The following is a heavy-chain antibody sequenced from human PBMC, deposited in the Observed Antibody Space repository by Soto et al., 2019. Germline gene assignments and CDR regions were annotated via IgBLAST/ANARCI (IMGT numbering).Heavy chain of an antibody. D-gene: IGHD6-13*01. Sequence: VGSLRLSCAASGFTFRSFTMNWVRQAPGKGLEWVSTISSNSAYIYYTDALRGRFTISRDNAKNSLHLQMNSLRAEDTAVYYCTRDASRDSSARGWFDPWGPGTLVTVSS. J-gene: IGHJ5*02. CDR3: TRDASRDSSARGWFDP. CDR2: ISSNSAYI. V-gene: IGHV3-21*01. CDR1: GFTFRSFT.